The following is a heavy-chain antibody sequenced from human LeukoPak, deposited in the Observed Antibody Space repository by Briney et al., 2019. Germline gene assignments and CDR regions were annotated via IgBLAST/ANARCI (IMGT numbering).Heavy chain of an antibody. V-gene: IGHV4-59*08. J-gene: IGHJ4*02. Sequence: SQTLSLTCPVSGRFITSYYWSWIRQPPGKGLEWVGYIFYSGSTNYNPSLKSRVTISVDTSKNQFSLNLSSVTAADTAMYFCARHGRNSGAPNYWGQGTLVTVSS. CDR2: IFYSGST. D-gene: IGHD6-19*01. CDR1: GRFITSYY. CDR3: ARHGRNSGAPNY.